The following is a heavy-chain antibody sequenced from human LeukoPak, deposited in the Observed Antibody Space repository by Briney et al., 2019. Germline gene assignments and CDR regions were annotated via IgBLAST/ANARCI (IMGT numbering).Heavy chain of an antibody. V-gene: IGHV3-21*01. CDR3: ARDLRDSSGSNY. J-gene: IGHJ4*02. CDR2: ISSSSSYI. D-gene: IGHD3-22*01. CDR1: GFTFSSYS. Sequence: GGSLRLSCAASGFTFSSYSMNWVRQAPGKGLEWVSSISSSSSYIYYADSVKGRFTVSRDNAKNSLYLQMNSLRAEDTAVYYCARDLRDSSGSNYWGRGTLVTVSS.